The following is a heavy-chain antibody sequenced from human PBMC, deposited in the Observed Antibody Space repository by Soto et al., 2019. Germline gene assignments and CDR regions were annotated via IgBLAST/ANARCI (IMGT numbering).Heavy chain of an antibody. CDR1: GFTYSTYT. Sequence: QMQLVESGRGVVQPGRSLRLSCAASGFTYSTYTMHWVRQAPGKGLEWVAVRSYDGNNKFYADSVKGRFTISRDSTKQTLYLQMNSLRPDDTAMYYCARDGVSSTEYTRNYGTYFHYWGQEVLATVSS. J-gene: IGHJ4*02. CDR2: RSYDGNNK. V-gene: IGHV3-30-3*01. CDR3: ARDGVSSTEYTRNYGTYFHY. D-gene: IGHD1-7*01.